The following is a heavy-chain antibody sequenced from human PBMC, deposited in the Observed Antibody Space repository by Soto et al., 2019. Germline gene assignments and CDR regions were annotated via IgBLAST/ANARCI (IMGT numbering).Heavy chain of an antibody. CDR1: GGSISSGGYY. D-gene: IGHD5-12*01. Sequence: QVQLQESGPGLVKPSQTLSLTCTVSGGSISSGGYYWSWIRQHPGKGLEWLGYIYYSGSTYYNPPLMSRVTIAVDTSKNQFSLKLSSVTAADTAVYYCAREGSVEMATMGRYFDLWGRGTLVTVSS. CDR3: AREGSVEMATMGRYFDL. J-gene: IGHJ2*01. V-gene: IGHV4-31*03. CDR2: IYYSGST.